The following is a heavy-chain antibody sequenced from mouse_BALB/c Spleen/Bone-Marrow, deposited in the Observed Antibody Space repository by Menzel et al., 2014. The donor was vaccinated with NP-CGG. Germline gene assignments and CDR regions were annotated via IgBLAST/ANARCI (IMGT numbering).Heavy chain of an antibody. CDR2: ISDGGSYT. CDR3: ANWAY. V-gene: IGHV5-4*02. Sequence: EVQLVESGGGLVKPGGSLKLSCAASGFTFSDYYMYWVRQTPEKRLEWVATISDGGSYTYYPNSVKGRFTISRDNAKNILYLQMSSLKSEDTAMYYCANWAYWGQGTLFTVSA. CDR1: GFTFSDYY. D-gene: IGHD4-1*01. J-gene: IGHJ3*01.